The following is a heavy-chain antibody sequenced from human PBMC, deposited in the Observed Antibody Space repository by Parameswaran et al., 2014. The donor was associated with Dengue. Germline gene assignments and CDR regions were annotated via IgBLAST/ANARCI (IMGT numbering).Heavy chain of an antibody. V-gene: IGHV5-51*01. CDR2: IYPGDSDT. Sequence: VRQMPGKGLEWMGIIYPGDSDTRYSPSFQGQVTISADKSISTAYLQWSSLKASDTAMYYCARHVHRGVHSRIYGMDVWGQGTTVTVSS. D-gene: IGHD2-15*01. CDR3: ARHVHRGVHSRIYGMDV. J-gene: IGHJ6*02.